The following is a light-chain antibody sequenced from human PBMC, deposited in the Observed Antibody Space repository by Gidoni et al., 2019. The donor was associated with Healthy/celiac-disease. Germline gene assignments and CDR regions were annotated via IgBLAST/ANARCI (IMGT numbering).Light chain of an antibody. CDR3: LQALQTPPWT. CDR2: LGS. V-gene: IGKV2-28*01. J-gene: IGKJ1*01. Sequence: DIVMTQSPLSLPVTPGEPASISCRSSQSLLHSNGYNYLDWYLQKPGQSPQLLIYLGSNRASGVPDRFSGSGSGTDFTLKISRVEAEDVGVYYCLQALQTPPWTFXXXTKVEI. CDR1: QSLLHSNGYNY.